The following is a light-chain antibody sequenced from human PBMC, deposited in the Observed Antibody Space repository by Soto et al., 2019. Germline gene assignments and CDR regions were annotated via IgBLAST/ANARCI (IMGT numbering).Light chain of an antibody. CDR3: QQYNNLPIT. Sequence: EIVFTESPSTLSLSNGERANLSCSASHSVSSNLAWYQQKPGQAPRLLIYAASTRATGIPARFSGSGSGTEFTLTISSLQSEDFAVYYCQQYNNLPITFGQGTRLEIK. V-gene: IGKV3-15*01. CDR2: AAS. J-gene: IGKJ5*01. CDR1: HSVSSN.